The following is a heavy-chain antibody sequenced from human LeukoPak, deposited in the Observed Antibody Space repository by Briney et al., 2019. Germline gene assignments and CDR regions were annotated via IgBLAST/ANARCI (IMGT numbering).Heavy chain of an antibody. V-gene: IGHV3-48*03. D-gene: IGHD3-22*01. CDR3: ARDPNYYDSSGYGRYL. J-gene: IGHJ4*02. CDR1: GFTFSSYE. Sequence: GGSLRLSCAASGFTFSSYEMNWVRQAPGKGLEWVSYISRGGSTRYYADSVKGRFTISRDNAKNSLSLQMNSLRAEDMAVYYCARDPNYYDSSGYGRYLWGQGTLVTVSS. CDR2: ISRGGSTR.